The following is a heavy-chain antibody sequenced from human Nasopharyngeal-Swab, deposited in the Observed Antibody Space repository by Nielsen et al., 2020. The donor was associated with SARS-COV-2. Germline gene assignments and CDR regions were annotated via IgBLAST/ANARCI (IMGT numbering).Heavy chain of an antibody. J-gene: IGHJ4*02. Sequence: ASVKVSCKVSGYTLTELSMHWVRQATGQRLEWMGWMNPNSGNTGYAQKFQGRVTMTRNTSISTAYMELSSLRSEDTAVYYCARLGASSRMGTMIVVALYYFDYWGQGTLVTVSS. CDR2: MNPNSGNT. CDR1: GYTLTELS. CDR3: ARLGASSRMGTMIVVALYYFDY. D-gene: IGHD3-22*01. V-gene: IGHV1-8*01.